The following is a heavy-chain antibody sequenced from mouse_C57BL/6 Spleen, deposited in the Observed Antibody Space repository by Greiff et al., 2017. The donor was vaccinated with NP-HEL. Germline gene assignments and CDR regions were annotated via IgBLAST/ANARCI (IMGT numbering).Heavy chain of an antibody. CDR3: TRYYYRRAMDY. CDR1: GYTFTSYW. D-gene: IGHD2-12*01. CDR2: IYPGSGST. Sequence: VQLQQPGAELVKPGASVKMSCKASGYTFTSYWITWVKQRPGQGLEWIGDIYPGSGSTNYNEKFKSKATLTVDKSSSTAYMQLSSLPSEDTADYYGTRYYYRRAMDYWGQGTPVTVSS. V-gene: IGHV1-55*01. J-gene: IGHJ4*01.